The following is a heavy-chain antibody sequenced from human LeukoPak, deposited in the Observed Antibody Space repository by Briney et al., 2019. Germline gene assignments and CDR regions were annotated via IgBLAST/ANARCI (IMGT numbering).Heavy chain of an antibody. V-gene: IGHV3-48*01. CDR2: IGTSSTTI. CDR1: GFTFSSYW. J-gene: IGHJ6*03. Sequence: PGGSLRLSCAASGFTFSSYWMNWVRQAPGKGLEWVSNIGTSSTTIYYADSVKGRFTISRDNAKNSLYLQMNSLRADDTAVYYCARFAAGGSYYYYMDVWGKGTTVTVSS. D-gene: IGHD6-25*01. CDR3: ARFAAGGSYYYYMDV.